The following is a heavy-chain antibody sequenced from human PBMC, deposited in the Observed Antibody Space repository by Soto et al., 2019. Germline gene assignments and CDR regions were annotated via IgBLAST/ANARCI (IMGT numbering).Heavy chain of an antibody. V-gene: IGHV3-74*01. J-gene: IGHJ4*02. CDR2: INSDGSST. D-gene: IGHD4-17*01. CDR1: GLTFSSYW. Sequence: EVQLVESGGGLVQPGGSLRLSCAASGLTFSSYWMHWVRQAPGKGLVWVSRINSDGSSTSYADSVKGRFTISRDNAKNTLCLQLNSLRAEDAAVYYCALSHTVTTDYWGQGTLVTV. CDR3: ALSHTVTTDY.